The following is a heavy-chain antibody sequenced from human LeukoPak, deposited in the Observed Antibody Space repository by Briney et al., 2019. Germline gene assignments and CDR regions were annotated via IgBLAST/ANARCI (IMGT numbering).Heavy chain of an antibody. CDR2: ISYDGSNK. CDR3: ARDSPPDLFTRIAVAGTGLVDY. J-gene: IGHJ4*02. Sequence: GGSLRLSCAASGFTFSSYAMHSVRQAPGKGLERVAVISYDGSNKYYADPVKGRFTISRDNSKNTLYLQMNSLRAEDTAVYYCARDSPPDLFTRIAVAGTGLVDYWGQGTLVTVSS. CDR1: GFTFSSYA. V-gene: IGHV3-30*04. D-gene: IGHD6-19*01.